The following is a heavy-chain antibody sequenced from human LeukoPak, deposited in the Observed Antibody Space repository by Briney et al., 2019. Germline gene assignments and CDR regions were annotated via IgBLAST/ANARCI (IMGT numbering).Heavy chain of an antibody. J-gene: IGHJ4*02. D-gene: IGHD2-15*01. CDR1: GFTFSSYA. V-gene: IGHV3-23*01. CDR3: AKLGYCSGGSCYPRDY. Sequence: GGSLRLSCAASGFTFSSYAMSWVRQAPGKGLEWVSAISGSGGSTYYADSVKGRFTISRDNSKNTLYLQMNSLRAEDTAVYYCAKLGYCSGGSCYPRDYWGQGTLVTVSS. CDR2: ISGSGGST.